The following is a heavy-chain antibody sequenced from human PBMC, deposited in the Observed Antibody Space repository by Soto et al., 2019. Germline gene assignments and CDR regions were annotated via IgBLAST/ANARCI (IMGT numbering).Heavy chain of an antibody. J-gene: IGHJ6*02. CDR1: GGSISSGGYS. D-gene: IGHD3-10*01. CDR2: IYHSGST. CDR3: ARGMVRGVVSHYYYYYGMDV. Sequence: SETLSLTCAVSGGSISSGGYSWSWIRQPPGKSQEWIGYIYHSGSTYYNPSLKSRVTISVDRSKNQFSLKLSSVTAADTAVYYCARGMVRGVVSHYYYYYGMDVWGQGTTVTVSS. V-gene: IGHV4-30-2*01.